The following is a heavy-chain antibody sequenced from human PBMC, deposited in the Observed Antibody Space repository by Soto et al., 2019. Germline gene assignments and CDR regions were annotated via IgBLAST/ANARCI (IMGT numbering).Heavy chain of an antibody. J-gene: IGHJ5*02. D-gene: IGHD2-15*01. CDR3: ARDNCSGGSCYGPRWFDP. CDR1: GGSISSGGYY. CDR2: IYYSGST. V-gene: IGHV4-31*03. Sequence: SETLSLTCTVSGGSISSGGYYWSWIRQHPGKGLEWIGYIYYSGSTYYNPSLKSRVTISVDTSKNQFSLKLSSVTAADTAVYYCARDNCSGGSCYGPRWFDPWGQGTLVTSPQ.